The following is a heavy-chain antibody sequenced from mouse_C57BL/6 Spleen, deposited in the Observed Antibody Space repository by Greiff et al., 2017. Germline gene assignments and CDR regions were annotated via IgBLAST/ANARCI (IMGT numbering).Heavy chain of an antibody. Sequence: VQWVESGAELVRPGASVTLSCKASGYTFTDYEMHWVKQTPVHGLEWIGAIDPETGGTAYNQKFKGKAILTADKSSSTAYMELRSLTSEDSAVYYCTRTLRAWFAYWGQGTLVTVSA. CDR1: GYTFTDYE. V-gene: IGHV1-15*01. J-gene: IGHJ3*01. CDR3: TRTLRAWFAY. CDR2: IDPETGGT. D-gene: IGHD1-3*01.